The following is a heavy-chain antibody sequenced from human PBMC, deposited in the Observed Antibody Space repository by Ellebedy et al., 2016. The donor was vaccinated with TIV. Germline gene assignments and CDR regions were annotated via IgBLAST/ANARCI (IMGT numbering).Heavy chain of an antibody. D-gene: IGHD6-19*01. CDR1: GSTFSSYA. J-gene: IGHJ4*02. CDR3: ATAGQYRFDN. V-gene: IGHV3-74*01. CDR2: MNGDGSVS. Sequence: GGSLRLXXAASGSTFSSYAMNWVRQAPGRGLVWVSRMNGDGSVSNYADSVKGRFTISRDNAQNTLYLQINSLRVEDTALYYCATAGQYRFDNWGLGTLVTVSS.